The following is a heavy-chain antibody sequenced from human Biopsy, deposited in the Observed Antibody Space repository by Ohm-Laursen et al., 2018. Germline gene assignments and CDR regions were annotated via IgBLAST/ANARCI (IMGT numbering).Heavy chain of an antibody. V-gene: IGHV3-23*01. J-gene: IGHJ4*02. CDR1: GFIFDDYA. CDR3: AKFEGDPTPSYYFDY. Sequence: SLRLSCAASGFIFDDYAMHWVRQAPGKGLEWVSCSSGSGNSTFYADSVKGRFSISRDNSENTLYLHMNSLRAEDTAVYFCAKFEGDPTPSYYFDYWGQGTLVTVSS. CDR2: SSGSGNST. D-gene: IGHD3-10*01.